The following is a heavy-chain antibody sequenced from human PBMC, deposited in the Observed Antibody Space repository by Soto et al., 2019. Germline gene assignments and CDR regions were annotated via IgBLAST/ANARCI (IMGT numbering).Heavy chain of an antibody. CDR2: ITAGGDTT. V-gene: IGHV3-23*01. CDR3: AQNPSGHYYEYFQH. Sequence: PGGSLRLSCAACGVTFGSCAISWVRQAPGKGLEWISTITAGGDTTFYADSVKGRFTISRDNSKNTVYLLMNSLRAEDTAVYYCAQNPSGHYYEYFQHWGLGILVTVSS. CDR1: GVTFGSCA. D-gene: IGHD3-22*01. J-gene: IGHJ1*01.